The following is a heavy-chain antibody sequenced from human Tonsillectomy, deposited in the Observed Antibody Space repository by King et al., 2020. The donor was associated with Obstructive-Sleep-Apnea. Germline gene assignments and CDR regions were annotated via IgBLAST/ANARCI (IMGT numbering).Heavy chain of an antibody. J-gene: IGHJ4*02. CDR1: GDSISTYY. D-gene: IGHD5-18*01. Sequence: VQLQESGPGLVKPSETLSLTCTVSGDSISTYYWSWIRQPPGKGLEWVGYIYYSGSTSYNAPLKSRVTISVDTSKNQFSLKLRSVPAADTAVYYCSRELGSSYGIDYWGQGTLVTVSS. CDR2: IYYSGST. V-gene: IGHV4-59*01. CDR3: SRELGSSYGIDY.